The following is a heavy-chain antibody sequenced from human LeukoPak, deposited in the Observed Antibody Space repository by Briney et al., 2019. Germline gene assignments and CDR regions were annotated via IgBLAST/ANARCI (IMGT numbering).Heavy chain of an antibody. J-gene: IGHJ3*01. Sequence: SETLSLTCTVSGGSISSSSYYLGWIRQPPGKGLEWIGSIYYYGGTYYNPSLKSRITISVDTSRSQISLKLSSVTAADTAVYYCARNRTTFGMIERVDVFDVWGQGTRVTVSS. D-gene: IGHD3-16*01. CDR3: ARNRTTFGMIERVDVFDV. V-gene: IGHV4-39*01. CDR2: IYYYGGT. CDR1: GGSISSSSYY.